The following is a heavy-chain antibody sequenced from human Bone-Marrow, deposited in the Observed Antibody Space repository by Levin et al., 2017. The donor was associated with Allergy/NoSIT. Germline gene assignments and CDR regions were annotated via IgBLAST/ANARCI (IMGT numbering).Heavy chain of an antibody. CDR2: IYHSGST. D-gene: IGHD5-18*01. J-gene: IGHJ6*02. Sequence: PSETLSLTCAVSGGSISSGGYSWSWIRQPPGKGLEWIGYIYHSGSTYYNPSLKSRVTISVDRSKNQFSLKLSSVTAADTAVYYCARGGYSYGIYYYYGMDVWGQGTTVTVSS. CDR3: ARGGYSYGIYYYYGMDV. V-gene: IGHV4-30-2*01. CDR1: GGSISSGGYS.